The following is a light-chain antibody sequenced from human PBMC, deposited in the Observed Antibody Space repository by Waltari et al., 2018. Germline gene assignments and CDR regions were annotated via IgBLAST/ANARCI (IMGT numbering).Light chain of an antibody. V-gene: IGKV4-1*01. J-gene: IGKJ3*01. CDR2: WAS. Sequence: DIQMTQSPDSLAVSLGERATIHCKSNQSLLYKSNQKDYLAWYQKKPGQPPNLLIYWASTRESGVPDRVSGSGSGTDFTLTINNLQPEDVATYYCQQYYSDPFTFGPGTMVDIK. CDR3: QQYYSDPFT. CDR1: QSLLYKSNQKDY.